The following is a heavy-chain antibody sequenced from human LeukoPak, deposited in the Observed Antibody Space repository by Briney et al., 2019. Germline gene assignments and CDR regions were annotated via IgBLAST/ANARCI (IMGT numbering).Heavy chain of an antibody. CDR3: ARRVYGFYYKSGPYYFDY. J-gene: IGHJ4*02. CDR1: GGTFSSYA. CDR2: ISAYNGNT. D-gene: IGHD3-10*01. V-gene: IGHV1-18*01. Sequence: ASVKVSCKASGGTFSSYAISWVRQAPGQGLEWMGWISAYNGNTNYAQKLQGRVTLTTDTSTSTAYMELRSLRSDDTAVYYCARRVYGFYYKSGPYYFDYWGQGTLVTVSS.